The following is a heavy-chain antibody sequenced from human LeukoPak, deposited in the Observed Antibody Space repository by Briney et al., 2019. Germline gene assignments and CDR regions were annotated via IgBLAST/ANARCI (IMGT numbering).Heavy chain of an antibody. D-gene: IGHD3-16*02. Sequence: PSETLSLTCTVSGGSISRSSYYWGWIRQPPGKGLEWIGSMYYSGSTNYNPSLKSRVTISVDTSKNQFSLKLSSVTAADTAVYYCARGPLIDEYYYYYMDVWGKGTTVTISS. J-gene: IGHJ6*03. CDR3: ARGPLIDEYYYYYMDV. CDR1: GGSISRSSYY. V-gene: IGHV4-39*07. CDR2: MYYSGST.